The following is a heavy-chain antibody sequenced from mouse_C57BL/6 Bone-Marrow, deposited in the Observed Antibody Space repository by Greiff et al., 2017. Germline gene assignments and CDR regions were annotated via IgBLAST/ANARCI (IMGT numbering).Heavy chain of an antibody. CDR3: ARGPPRYYDYDWWYFDV. CDR2: ISYSGST. D-gene: IGHD2-4*01. CDR1: GYSITSGYD. Sequence: EVKLMESGPGMVKPSQSLSLTCTVTGYSITSGYDWHWIRHFPGNKLEWMGYISYSGSTNYNPSLKSRISITHDTSKNHFFLKLNSVTTEDTATYYCARGPPRYYDYDWWYFDVWGTGTTVTVSS. V-gene: IGHV3-1*01. J-gene: IGHJ1*03.